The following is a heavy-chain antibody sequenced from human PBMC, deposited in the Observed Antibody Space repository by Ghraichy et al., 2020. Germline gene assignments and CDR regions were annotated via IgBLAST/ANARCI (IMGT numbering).Heavy chain of an antibody. D-gene: IGHD2-21*01. J-gene: IGHJ3*02. CDR3: ARDLIGADAFDI. V-gene: IGHV3-11*06. Sequence: GGSLRLSCAASGFTFSDYYMSWIRQAPGKGLEWVSYISSSSSYTNYADSVKGRFTISRDNAKNSLYLQMNSLRAEDTAVYYCARDLIGADAFDIWGQGTMVTVSS. CDR1: GFTFSDYY. CDR2: ISSSSSYT.